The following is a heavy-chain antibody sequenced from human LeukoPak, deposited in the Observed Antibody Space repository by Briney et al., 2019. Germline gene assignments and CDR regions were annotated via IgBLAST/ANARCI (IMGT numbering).Heavy chain of an antibody. V-gene: IGHV3-23*01. CDR1: GFTFSSYA. D-gene: IGHD3-22*01. CDR2: ITSSGAAT. CDR3: AKDRPNYYGSNGHYYKLNGXC. J-gene: IGHJ4*02. Sequence: GGSLRLSCAASGFTFSSYAMSWVRQAPGKGLEWVSSITSSGAATYYADSVKGRFTISRDNSDNTLYLQMNSLRAEDTAVYYCAKDRPNYYGSNGHYYKLNGXCWGQGTLVTVSS.